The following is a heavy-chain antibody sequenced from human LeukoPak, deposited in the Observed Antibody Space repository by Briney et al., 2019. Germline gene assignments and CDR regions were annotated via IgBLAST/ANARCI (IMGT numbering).Heavy chain of an antibody. D-gene: IGHD4-11*01. V-gene: IGHV4-39*07. Sequence: PSETLSLTCTVSGGSISSSSYYWGWIRQPPGKGLEWIGSIYYSRSTYYNPSLKSRVTIPVDTSKNQFSLKLSSVTAADTAVYYCVGLHDYSNYVTESYFDYWGQGTLVTVSS. CDR2: IYYSRST. J-gene: IGHJ4*02. CDR1: GGSISSSSYY. CDR3: VGLHDYSNYVTESYFDY.